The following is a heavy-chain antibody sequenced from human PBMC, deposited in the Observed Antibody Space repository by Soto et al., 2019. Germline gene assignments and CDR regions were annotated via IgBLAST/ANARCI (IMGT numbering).Heavy chain of an antibody. CDR1: GGTFSSYA. D-gene: IGHD2-21*02. CDR2: IIPIFGTA. V-gene: IGHV1-69*12. CDR3: ASGDFELAYCGGDCYSLWY. Sequence: QVQLVQSGAEVKKPGSSVKVSCKASGGTFSSYAISWVRQAPGQGLEWMGGIIPIFGTANYAQKFQGRVTITADESTSPAYMERSSLRYEDTAVYYCASGDFELAYCGGDCYSLWYWGQGALVTVSS. J-gene: IGHJ4*02.